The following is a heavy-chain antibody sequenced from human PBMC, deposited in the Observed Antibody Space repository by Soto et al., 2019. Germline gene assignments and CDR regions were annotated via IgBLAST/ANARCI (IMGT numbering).Heavy chain of an antibody. D-gene: IGHD1-7*01. CDR2: ISSSSSYI. Sequence: PGGSLRLSCAASGFTFSSYSMNWVRQAPGKGLEWVSSISSSSSYIYYADSVKGRFTISRDNAKNSLYLQMNSLRAEDTAVYYCARHTTGTTGGYYYYYMDVWGKGTTVTVSS. V-gene: IGHV3-21*01. J-gene: IGHJ6*03. CDR3: ARHTTGTTGGYYYYYMDV. CDR1: GFTFSSYS.